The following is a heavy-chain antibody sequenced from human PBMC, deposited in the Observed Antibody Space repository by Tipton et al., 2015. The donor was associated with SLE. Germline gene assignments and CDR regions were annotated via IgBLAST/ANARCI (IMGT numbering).Heavy chain of an antibody. CDR2: IYYSGST. CDR1: GGSISSYY. Sequence: TLSLTCTVSGGSISSYYWSWIRQPPVKGLEWIGYIYYSGSTNYNPSLKSRVTISVDTSKNQFSLKLSSVTAADTAVYYCARDPMGYYDSSGRGDWGQGTLVTVSS. CDR3: ARDPMGYYDSSGRGD. D-gene: IGHD3-22*01. V-gene: IGHV4-59*01. J-gene: IGHJ4*02.